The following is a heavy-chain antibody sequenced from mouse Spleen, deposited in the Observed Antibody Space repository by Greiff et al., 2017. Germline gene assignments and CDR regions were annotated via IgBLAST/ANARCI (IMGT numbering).Heavy chain of an antibody. Sequence: EVKLVESGGGLVKPGGSLKLSCAASGFTFSDYGMHWVRQAPEKGLEWVAYISSGSSTIYYADTVKGRFTISRDNAKNTLFLQMTSLRSEDTAMYYCARDYYGSWFAYWCQGSLVTVSS. CDR3: ARDYYGSWFAY. CDR1: GFTFSDYG. D-gene: IGHD1-1*01. J-gene: IGHJ3*01. CDR2: ISSGSSTI. V-gene: IGHV5-17*01.